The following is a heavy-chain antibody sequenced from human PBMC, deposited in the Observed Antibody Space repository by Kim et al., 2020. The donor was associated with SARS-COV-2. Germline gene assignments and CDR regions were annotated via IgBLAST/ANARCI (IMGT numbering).Heavy chain of an antibody. Sequence: SETLSLTCAVSGGSISSSNWWSWVRQPPGKGLEWIGEIYHSGSTNYNPSLKSRVTISVDKSKNQFSLKLSSVTAADTAVYYCARDREGFGELFHYWGQGTLVTVSS. D-gene: IGHD3-10*01. J-gene: IGHJ4*02. V-gene: IGHV4-4*02. CDR3: ARDREGFGELFHY. CDR1: GGSISSSNW. CDR2: IYHSGST.